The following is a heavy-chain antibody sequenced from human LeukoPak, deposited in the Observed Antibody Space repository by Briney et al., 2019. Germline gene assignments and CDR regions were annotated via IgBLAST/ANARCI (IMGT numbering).Heavy chain of an antibody. CDR2: ITSDGSTT. D-gene: IGHD4-11*01. Sequence: GGSLRLSCAASGFTFSNYWMQWVRHAPGKGLVWLSHITSDGSTTTYADSVKGRFTTSRDNAKNTLYLQMNSLRAEDTAVYYCVRVNYGVDYWGQGTLVTVSS. CDR1: GFTFSNYW. J-gene: IGHJ4*02. V-gene: IGHV3-74*01. CDR3: VRVNYGVDY.